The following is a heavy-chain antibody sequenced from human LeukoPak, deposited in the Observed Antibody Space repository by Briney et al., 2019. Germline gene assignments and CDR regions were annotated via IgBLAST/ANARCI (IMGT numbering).Heavy chain of an antibody. CDR2: IVVGSGNT. D-gene: IGHD3-3*01. Sequence: SVKVSCKASGFTFTSSAMQWVRQARGQRLEWIGWIVVGSGNTNYAQKFQERVTITRDMSTSTAYMELSSLRSEDTAVYYCAAPRNYDFWSGYWDYYGMDVWGQGTTVTVSS. CDR1: GFTFTSSA. V-gene: IGHV1-58*02. J-gene: IGHJ6*02. CDR3: AAPRNYDFWSGYWDYYGMDV.